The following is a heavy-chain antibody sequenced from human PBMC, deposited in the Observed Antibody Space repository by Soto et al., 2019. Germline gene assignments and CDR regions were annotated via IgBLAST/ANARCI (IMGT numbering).Heavy chain of an antibody. D-gene: IGHD2-15*01. CDR1: GGSITDYS. CDR3: ARDQGVVVTPDNWCDR. Sequence: SETRSLTCTVSGGSITDYSWVWIRQPAGKGLEWIGRIFRSVSTNYSPSLKGRITMSLYTSKNQFSLKLNSATATDTAVYFCARDQGVVVTPDNWCDRWGQGILVTISS. V-gene: IGHV4-4*07. J-gene: IGHJ5*02. CDR2: IFRSVST.